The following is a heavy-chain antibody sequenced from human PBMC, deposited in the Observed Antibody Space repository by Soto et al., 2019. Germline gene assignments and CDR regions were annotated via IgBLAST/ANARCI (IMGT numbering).Heavy chain of an antibody. CDR1: GGSISSSNW. CDR3: ARSNYYGSGSYYKPNWFDP. CDR2: IYHSGST. D-gene: IGHD3-10*01. Sequence: SETLSLTCAFSGGSISSSNWWIWVRQPPGKGLEWIGEIYHSGSTNYNPSLKSRVTISVDESKNQFSLKLSSVTAADTAVYYCARSNYYGSGSYYKPNWFDPWGQGTLVTVSS. V-gene: IGHV4-4*02. J-gene: IGHJ5*02.